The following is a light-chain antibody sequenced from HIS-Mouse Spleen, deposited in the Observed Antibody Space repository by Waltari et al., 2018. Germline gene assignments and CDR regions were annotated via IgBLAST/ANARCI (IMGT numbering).Light chain of an antibody. CDR2: WAS. V-gene: IGKV4-1*01. Sequence: IVMTQSPASLAVSLGETAAIICKSSQRVLYSSNNNNYLAWYQQKPGQPPKLLIYWASTRESGVPDRFSCSGSGTDFTLTISSLQAEDVSVYYCQQYYSTPWTFGQGTKVEIK. J-gene: IGKJ1*01. CDR1: QRVLYSSNNNNY. CDR3: QQYYSTPWT.